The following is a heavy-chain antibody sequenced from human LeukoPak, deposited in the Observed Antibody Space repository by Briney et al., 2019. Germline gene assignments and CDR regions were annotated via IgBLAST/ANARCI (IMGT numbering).Heavy chain of an antibody. CDR1: GYTLTELS. Sequence: GASVKVSCKVSGYTLTELSMHWVRQAPGKGLEWMGGFDPEDGETIYAQKFQGRVTMTEDTSTDTAYMELSSLRSEDTAVYYCATPGYYDFWSGYTGRSHYGMDVWGQGTTVTVSS. CDR3: ATPGYYDFWSGYTGRSHYGMDV. V-gene: IGHV1-24*01. J-gene: IGHJ6*02. CDR2: FDPEDGET. D-gene: IGHD3-3*01.